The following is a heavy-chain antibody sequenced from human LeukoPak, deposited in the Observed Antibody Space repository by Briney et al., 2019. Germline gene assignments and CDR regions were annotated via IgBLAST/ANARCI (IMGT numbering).Heavy chain of an antibody. Sequence: SVKVSCKASGYTFTGYYMHWVRQAPGQGLEWIGRINPNSGGTNYAQKFQGRVTMTRDTSISTAYMELSRLRSDDTAVYYCARLLLSYERKVDYWGQGTLVTVSS. D-gene: IGHD2-8*01. J-gene: IGHJ4*02. CDR3: ARLLLSYERKVDY. CDR2: INPNSGGT. V-gene: IGHV1-2*06. CDR1: GYTFTGYY.